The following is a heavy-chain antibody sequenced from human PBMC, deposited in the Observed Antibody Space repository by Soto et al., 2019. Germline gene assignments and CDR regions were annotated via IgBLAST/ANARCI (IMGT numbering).Heavy chain of an antibody. V-gene: IGHV5-51*01. Sequence: GESLKISCKGSGYSFSYYWIAWVRQMPGKGLEWMGIINPRDSDTRYSPSFQGRVTISADKSINTAYLQWSSLKAADTALYYCARKQTYTSSWTNYDSWGQGTLVTVSS. CDR3: ARKQTYTSSWTNYDS. CDR1: GYSFSYYW. J-gene: IGHJ4*02. D-gene: IGHD6-13*01. CDR2: INPRDSDT.